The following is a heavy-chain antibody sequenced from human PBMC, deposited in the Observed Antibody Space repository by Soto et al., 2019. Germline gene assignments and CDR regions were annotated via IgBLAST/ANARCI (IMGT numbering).Heavy chain of an antibody. Sequence: SETLSLTCAVSGGSISSGGYSWSWIRQPPGKGLEWIGYIYHSGSTYYNPSLKSRVTISVDRSKNQFSLKLSSVTAADTAVYYCARGTSAWSGYLGYWGQGTLLTVSS. CDR3: ARGTSAWSGYLGY. V-gene: IGHV4-30-2*01. CDR2: IYHSGST. D-gene: IGHD3-3*01. CDR1: GGSISSGGYS. J-gene: IGHJ4*02.